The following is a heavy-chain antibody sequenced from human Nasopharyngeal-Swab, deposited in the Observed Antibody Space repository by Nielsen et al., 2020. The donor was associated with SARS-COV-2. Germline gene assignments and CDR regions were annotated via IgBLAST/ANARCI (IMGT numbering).Heavy chain of an antibody. CDR3: VRGHCTGGSCPLDH. CDR1: GFPFNTYG. V-gene: IGHV3-21*04. Sequence: GGSLRLSCAASGFPFNTYGMNWVRQAPGKGLELVSSISTISSYISYADSVKGRFTISRDNAKSSLHLQMNSLRVKDTARYYCVRGHCTGGSCPLDHWGQGTLVTVSS. J-gene: IGHJ4*02. D-gene: IGHD2-15*01. CDR2: ISTISSYI.